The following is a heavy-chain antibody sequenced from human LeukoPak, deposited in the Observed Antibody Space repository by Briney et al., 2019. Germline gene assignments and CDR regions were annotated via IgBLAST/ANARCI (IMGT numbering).Heavy chain of an antibody. CDR1: GYTFTSYD. J-gene: IGHJ6*03. CDR2: VNPNSGNT. D-gene: IGHD2-2*01. V-gene: IGHV1-8*01. Sequence: ASVKVSCKASGYTFTSYDINWVRQATGQGLEWMGWVNPNSGNTGYAQKFQGRVTMTRNTSISTAYMELSSLRSEDTAVYYCARGEVVPAATYYYYYMDVWGKGTTVTVSS. CDR3: ARGEVVPAATYYYYYMDV.